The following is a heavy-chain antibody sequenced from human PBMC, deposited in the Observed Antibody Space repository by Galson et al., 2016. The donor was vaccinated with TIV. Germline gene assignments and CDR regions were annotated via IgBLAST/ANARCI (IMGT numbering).Heavy chain of an antibody. CDR1: GFTFSNFG. CDR2: IRYDGSSK. CDR3: AKDGDDNSFVHLFYYYMDV. Sequence: SLRLSCATSGFTFSNFGMHWVRQAPGKGLEWVAFIRYDGSSKYFADSVEGRFTISRDNSKNTLYLQMNSLRAADTAVFYCAKDGDDNSFVHLFYYYMDVWGKGTTVTVSS. J-gene: IGHJ6*03. D-gene: IGHD5-24*01. V-gene: IGHV3-30*02.